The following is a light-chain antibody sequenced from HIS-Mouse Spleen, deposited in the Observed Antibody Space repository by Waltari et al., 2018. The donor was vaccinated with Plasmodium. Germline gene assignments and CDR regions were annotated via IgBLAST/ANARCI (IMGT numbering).Light chain of an antibody. CDR1: ALPKQY. V-gene: IGLV3-25*03. CDR3: QSADSSGTPNWV. Sequence: SYELTQPPSVSVSPGQPARHTCSGDALPKQYRSWYQQKPGQAPVLVIYKDSERPSGIPERFSGSSSGTTVTLTISGVQAEDEADYYCQSADSSGTPNWVFGGGTKLTVL. CDR2: KDS. J-gene: IGLJ3*02.